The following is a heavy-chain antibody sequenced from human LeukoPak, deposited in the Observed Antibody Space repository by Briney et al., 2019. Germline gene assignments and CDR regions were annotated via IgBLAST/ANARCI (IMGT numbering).Heavy chain of an antibody. V-gene: IGHV5-51*01. CDR1: GYIFTNNW. Sequence: GESLTLSCTISGYIFTNNWIGWVRQVPGKGLEWMGIIYPGDSDTRYSPSFQGQVTISADKSISTAYLQWSSLKASDTAMYYCARSTIAGNWFDPWAREPWSPSPQ. J-gene: IGHJ5*02. CDR3: ARSTIAGNWFDP. D-gene: IGHD3-9*01. CDR2: IYPGDSDT.